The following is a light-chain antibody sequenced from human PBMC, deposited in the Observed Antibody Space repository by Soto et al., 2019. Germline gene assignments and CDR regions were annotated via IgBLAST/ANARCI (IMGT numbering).Light chain of an antibody. CDR2: DAF. Sequence: EIVLTQSPATLSLSPGERATLSCRASQRVSRNLAWYQQKLGQAPRLLIYDAFNRATGIPARFSGSGSGTDFTITISNLEHEDLAVYYRRQRSIWPTFGQGTKLEIK. J-gene: IGKJ2*01. CDR3: RQRSIWPT. V-gene: IGKV3-11*01. CDR1: QRVSRN.